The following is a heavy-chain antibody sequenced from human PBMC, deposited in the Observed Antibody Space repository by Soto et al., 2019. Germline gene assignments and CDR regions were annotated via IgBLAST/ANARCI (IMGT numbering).Heavy chain of an antibody. D-gene: IGHD6-6*01. CDR3: ARASSISSAADS. V-gene: IGHV4-31*03. Sequence: QVQLQESGPGLVKPSQTLSLTCNDSGASISSGVYYCSWGRPPPGKGLEWIGYIYGSESAYYNPSLKSRVTISMDPSNNHFAMRLSSVTAADTAVYYCARASSISSAADSWGQGTLVTVSS. CDR1: GASISSGVYY. J-gene: IGHJ4*02. CDR2: IYGSESA.